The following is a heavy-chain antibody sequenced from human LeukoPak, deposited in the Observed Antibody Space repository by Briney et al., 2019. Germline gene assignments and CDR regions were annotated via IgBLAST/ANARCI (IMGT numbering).Heavy chain of an antibody. D-gene: IGHD6-13*01. J-gene: IGHJ5*02. Sequence: PSETLSLTCTVSGYSISSGYYWGWIRQPPGKGLEWIGSIYHSGSTYYNPSLKSRVTVSVDKSKDQLSLKLNSVTATDTAIYYCARPPGIAAAWFDPWGQGTLVTVSS. V-gene: IGHV4-38-2*02. CDR2: IYHSGST. CDR1: GYSISSGYY. CDR3: ARPPGIAAAWFDP.